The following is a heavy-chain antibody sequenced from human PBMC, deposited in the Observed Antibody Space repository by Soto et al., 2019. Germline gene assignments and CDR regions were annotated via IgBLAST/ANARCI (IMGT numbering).Heavy chain of an antibody. V-gene: IGHV4-30-4*01. CDR1: GGSISSGGSY. J-gene: IGHJ4*02. CDR3: VRSCSTTKCPFDY. CDR2: IYYSGNT. D-gene: IGHD2-2*01. Sequence: SETLSLTCTVSGGSISSGGSYWGWIRQSPGKGLEWIGYIYYSGNTILNPSLRSRVTLSVDTSKNQVSLNLSSVTAEDTAVYYCVRSCSTTKCPFDYWGQGTLVTVSS.